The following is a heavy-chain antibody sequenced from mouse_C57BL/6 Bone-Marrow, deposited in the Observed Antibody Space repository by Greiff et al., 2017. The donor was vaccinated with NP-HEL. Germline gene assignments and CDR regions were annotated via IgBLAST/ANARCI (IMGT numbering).Heavy chain of an antibody. CDR3: ASPFAY. Sequence: LVRPGTSVKLSCKASGYTFTSYWMHWVKQRPGQGLEWIGVIDPSDSYTNYNQKFKGKATLTVDTSSSTAYMQLSSLTAEDSAVYYGASPFAYWGQGTLVTVSA. J-gene: IGHJ3*01. CDR2: IDPSDSYT. CDR1: GYTFTSYW. V-gene: IGHV1-59*01.